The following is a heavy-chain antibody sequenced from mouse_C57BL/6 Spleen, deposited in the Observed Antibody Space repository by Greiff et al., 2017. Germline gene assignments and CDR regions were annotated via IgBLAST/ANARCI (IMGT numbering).Heavy chain of an antibody. CDR2: IYPRDGST. D-gene: IGHD3-2*02. Sequence: VQLKQSGPELVKPGASVKLSCKASGYTFTSYDINWVKQRPGQGLEWIGWIYPRDGSTKYNEKFKGKATLTVDTSSSTAYMELHSLTSEDSAVYFCARGTAQATDWFAYWGQGTLVTVSA. J-gene: IGHJ3*01. CDR3: ARGTAQATDWFAY. CDR1: GYTFTSYD. V-gene: IGHV1-85*01.